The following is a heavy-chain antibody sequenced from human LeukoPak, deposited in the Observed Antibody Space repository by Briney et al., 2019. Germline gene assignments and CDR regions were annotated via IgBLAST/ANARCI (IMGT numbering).Heavy chain of an antibody. CDR1: GGSIGTYY. V-gene: IGHV4-59*01. CDR2: IYYSGST. J-gene: IGHJ4*02. CDR3: ARDGGTGVCDY. D-gene: IGHD3-10*01. Sequence: KPSETLSPTCTVSGGSIGTYYWSWIQQPPGKGLEWGGYIYYSGSTNYNPSLKSRVTISVDTSKNQFSLKLSSVTAADTAVYYCARDGGTGVCDYWGQGTLVTVSS.